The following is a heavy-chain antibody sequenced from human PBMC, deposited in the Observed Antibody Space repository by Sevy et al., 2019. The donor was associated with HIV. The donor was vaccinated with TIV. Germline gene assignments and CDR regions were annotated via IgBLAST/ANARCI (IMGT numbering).Heavy chain of an antibody. CDR1: GFTFSSYA. CDR2: ISYDGSNK. Sequence: GGSLRLSCAASGFTFSSYAMHWVRQAPGKGLEWVAVISYDGSNKYYADSVKGRFTISRDNSKNTLYLQMNSLRAEDTAGYYCARANPYYYGSGSYHWFDPWGQGTLVTVSS. D-gene: IGHD3-10*01. CDR3: ARANPYYYGSGSYHWFDP. V-gene: IGHV3-30*04. J-gene: IGHJ5*02.